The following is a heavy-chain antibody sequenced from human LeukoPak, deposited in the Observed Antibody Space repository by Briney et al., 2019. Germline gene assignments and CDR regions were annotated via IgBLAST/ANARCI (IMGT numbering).Heavy chain of an antibody. CDR2: ISSSSSTI. J-gene: IGHJ4*02. CDR3: AKGPGRDDYYDSSGYYYTDY. Sequence: PGGSLRLSCAASGFTFSSYSMNWVRQAPGKGLEWVSYISSSSSTIYYADSVKGRFTISRDNAKNSLYLQMNSLRAEDTAVYYCAKGPGRDDYYDSSGYYYTDYWGQGTLVTVSS. CDR1: GFTFSSYS. D-gene: IGHD3-22*01. V-gene: IGHV3-48*01.